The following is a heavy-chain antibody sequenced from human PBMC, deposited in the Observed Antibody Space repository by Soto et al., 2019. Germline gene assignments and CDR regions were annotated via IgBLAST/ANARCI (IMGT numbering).Heavy chain of an antibody. CDR3: ARDRRAYYDFWSGYYSDYGMDV. CDR1: GFTFSSYE. V-gene: IGHV3-48*03. J-gene: IGHJ6*02. D-gene: IGHD3-3*01. Sequence: GGSLRVSCAASGFTFSSYEMNWVRQAPGKGLEWVSYISSSGSTIYYADSVKGRFTISRDNAKNSLYLQMNSLRAEDTAVYYCARDRRAYYDFWSGYYSDYGMDVWGQGTTVTVSS. CDR2: ISSSGSTI.